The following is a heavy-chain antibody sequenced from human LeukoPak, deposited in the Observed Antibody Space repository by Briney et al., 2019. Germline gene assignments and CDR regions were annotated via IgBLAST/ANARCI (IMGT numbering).Heavy chain of an antibody. V-gene: IGHV3-20*04. J-gene: IGHJ4*02. Sequence: GGSLRLSCAASGFTFDDYGMSWVRQAPGKGLEWVSGINWNGGSTGYADSVKGRFTISRDNAKNSLHLQMNSLRAEDTALYYCARMAAYYYDSSGHLNYFDYWGQGTLVTVSS. D-gene: IGHD3-22*01. CDR1: GFTFDDYG. CDR2: INWNGGST. CDR3: ARMAAYYYDSSGHLNYFDY.